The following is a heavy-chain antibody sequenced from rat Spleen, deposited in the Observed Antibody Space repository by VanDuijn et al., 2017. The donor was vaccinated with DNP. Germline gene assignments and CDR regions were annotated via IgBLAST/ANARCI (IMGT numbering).Heavy chain of an antibody. CDR3: ATNNYFDY. Sequence: EVQLVESGGGLVQPGRSLRLSCAASGFSISNYNMAWVRQAPKKGLEWVATIISDGSRTYYRDSVKGRFTISRNNAENTLHLQMDSLRSEDTATYYCATNNYFDYWGQGVMVTVSS. V-gene: IGHV5S10*01. CDR2: IISDGSRT. J-gene: IGHJ2*01. D-gene: IGHD1-10*01. CDR1: GFSISNYN.